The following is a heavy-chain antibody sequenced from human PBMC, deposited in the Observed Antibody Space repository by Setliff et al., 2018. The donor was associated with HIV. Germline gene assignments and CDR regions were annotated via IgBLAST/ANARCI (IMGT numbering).Heavy chain of an antibody. CDR2: INRNGNT. J-gene: IGHJ3*02. Sequence: SETLSLTCAVYGGSFSGHYWSWIRQPPGKGLEWIGEINRNGNTNYNPSLKSRVTMSVDTSKNQFSLKLSSVTAADTGLYFCARAPNRIGNMVRGVSRAYDIWGQGTMVTVSS. D-gene: IGHD3-10*01. CDR3: ARAPNRIGNMVRGVSRAYDI. V-gene: IGHV4-34*01. CDR1: GGSFSGHY.